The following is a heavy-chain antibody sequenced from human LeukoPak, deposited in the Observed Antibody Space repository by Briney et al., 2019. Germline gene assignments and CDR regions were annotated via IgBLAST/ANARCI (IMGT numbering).Heavy chain of an antibody. D-gene: IGHD6-13*01. V-gene: IGHV3-23*01. Sequence: GGSLRLSCAASGFTFSSYAMSWVRQAPGKGLEWVSAISGSGGSTYYADSVKGRFTISRDNSKNTLYLQMNSLRAEDTAVYYCAKRTGIAAAPNEKGAFDIWGQGTMVTVSS. CDR2: ISGSGGST. CDR3: AKRTGIAAAPNEKGAFDI. CDR1: GFTFSSYA. J-gene: IGHJ3*02.